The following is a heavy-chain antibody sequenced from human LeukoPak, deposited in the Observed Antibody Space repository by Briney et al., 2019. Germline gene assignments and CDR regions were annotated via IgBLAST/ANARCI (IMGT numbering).Heavy chain of an antibody. J-gene: IGHJ5*02. CDR2: ISGSGGST. D-gene: IGHD3-3*01. CDR3: ARPPRFLEWSLGGYNWFDP. V-gene: IGHV3-23*01. CDR1: GFTFSSYA. Sequence: PGGSLRLSCAASGFTFSSYAMSWVRQAPGKGLEWVSAISGSGGSTYYADSVKGRFTISRDNSKNTLYLQMNSLRAEDTAVYYCARPPRFLEWSLGGYNWFDPWGQGTLVTVSS.